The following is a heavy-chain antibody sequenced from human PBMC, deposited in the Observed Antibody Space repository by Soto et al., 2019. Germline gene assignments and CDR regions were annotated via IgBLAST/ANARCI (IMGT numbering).Heavy chain of an antibody. D-gene: IGHD5-12*01. Sequence: GGSLRLSCAASGFTLSSYAMSWVRQAPGKGLEWVSAISGSGGSTYYADSVKGRFTISRDNSKNTLYLQMNSLRAEDTAVYYCAKDARDGYNPDYFDYWGQGTLVTVSS. V-gene: IGHV3-23*01. CDR1: GFTLSSYA. J-gene: IGHJ4*02. CDR2: ISGSGGST. CDR3: AKDARDGYNPDYFDY.